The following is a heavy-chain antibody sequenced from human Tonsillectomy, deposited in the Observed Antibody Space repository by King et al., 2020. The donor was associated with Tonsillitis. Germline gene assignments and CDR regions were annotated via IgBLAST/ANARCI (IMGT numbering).Heavy chain of an antibody. CDR3: AKSGPMIVVLTH. D-gene: IGHD3-22*01. J-gene: IGHJ4*02. CDR2: ISDIGSS. V-gene: IGHV3-23*04. CDR1: GFTFRNYD. Sequence: VQLVESGGGLVQPGGSLRLSCAASGFTFRNYDMNWVRQAPGKGLAWVSVISDIGSSFYADPVKGRFTISRDNSKNTLYLQMNSLRAEDTAVYYCAKSGPMIVVLTHWGQGTLVTVSS.